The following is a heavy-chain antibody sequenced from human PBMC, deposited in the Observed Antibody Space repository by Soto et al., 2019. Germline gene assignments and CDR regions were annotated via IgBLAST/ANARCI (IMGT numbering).Heavy chain of an antibody. CDR2: IYYSGST. Sequence: SETLSLTCTVSGGSISSGGYYWSWIRQHPGKGLEWIGYIYYSGSTYYNPSLKSRVTISVDTSKNQFSLKLSSVTAADTAVYYCARHEGGYYYYGMDVWGQGTTVTVSS. CDR1: GGSISSGGYY. J-gene: IGHJ6*02. V-gene: IGHV4-31*03. CDR3: ARHEGGYYYYGMDV.